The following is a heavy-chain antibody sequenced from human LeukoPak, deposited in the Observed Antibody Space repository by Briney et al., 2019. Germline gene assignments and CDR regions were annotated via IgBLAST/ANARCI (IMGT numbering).Heavy chain of an antibody. V-gene: IGHV3-15*01. J-gene: IGHJ4*02. CDR2: IKSKTDGGTT. D-gene: IGHD3-16*01. Sequence: GGSLRLSCAASGFTFSNAWISWVRQAPGKGLEWVGRIKSKTDGGTTDYAAPVKVRFTISRDDSKNTLYLQMNSLKTEDTAVYYCRYDSVWGSFDYWGEGTLVTVSS. CDR3: RYDSVWGSFDY. CDR1: GFTFSNAW.